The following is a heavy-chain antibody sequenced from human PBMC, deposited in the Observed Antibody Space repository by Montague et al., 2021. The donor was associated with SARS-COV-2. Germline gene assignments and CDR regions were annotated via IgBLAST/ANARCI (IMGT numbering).Heavy chain of an antibody. Sequence: SETLSLTCTVSGDSMNNCYWSWIRQPPGKGLEWIGYINYSGSTHYNPSLQSRVTLSKDTSKNQFSLRLTSVTAAATAMYFCARAPIYRCSWYAYFDYWGQGTLVTVSS. J-gene: IGHJ4*02. V-gene: IGHV4-59*01. D-gene: IGHD6-13*01. CDR3: ARAPIYRCSWYAYFDY. CDR2: INYSGST. CDR1: GDSMNNCY.